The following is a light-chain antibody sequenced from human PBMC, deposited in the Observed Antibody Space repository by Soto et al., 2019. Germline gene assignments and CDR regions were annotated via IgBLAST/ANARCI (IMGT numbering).Light chain of an antibody. Sequence: EIVLTQSPGTLSVSPGERVTLSCRASQSVSSNYLAWYQQRPGQAPRLLIFGASYRGTGIPDRFSGSGSGTDFTLTVSRLELEDFAFYYCQQYSSSPPEFTFGPGTKVDSK. J-gene: IGKJ3*01. CDR1: QSVSSNY. V-gene: IGKV3-20*01. CDR2: GAS. CDR3: QQYSSSPPEFT.